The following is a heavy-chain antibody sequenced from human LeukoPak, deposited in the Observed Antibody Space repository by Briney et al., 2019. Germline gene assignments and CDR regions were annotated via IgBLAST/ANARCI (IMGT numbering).Heavy chain of an antibody. CDR3: ARVSPGWSLIDY. V-gene: IGHV3-23*01. Sequence: GGSLRLSCAASGFTFSSYAMSWVRQAPGKGLEWVSAISGSGGSTYYADSVKGRFTISRDSAKNSLYLQMNGLRAEDTAVYYCARVSPGWSLIDYWGQGTLVTVSS. CDR1: GFTFSSYA. D-gene: IGHD6-19*01. J-gene: IGHJ4*02. CDR2: ISGSGGST.